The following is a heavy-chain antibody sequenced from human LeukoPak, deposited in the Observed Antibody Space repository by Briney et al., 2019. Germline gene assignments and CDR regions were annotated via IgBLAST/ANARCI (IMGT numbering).Heavy chain of an antibody. Sequence: KPSETLSLTCTVSGVSISSSNSYWGWIRQPPGKGLEWIGSIYYSGNTYYNASLKSQVSISIDTSKNQFSLRLTSVTAPDTAVYYCARQTGSGLFILPGGQGTLVTVSS. J-gene: IGHJ4*02. V-gene: IGHV4-39*01. CDR2: IYYSGNT. CDR1: GVSISSSNSY. D-gene: IGHD3/OR15-3a*01. CDR3: ARQTGSGLFILP.